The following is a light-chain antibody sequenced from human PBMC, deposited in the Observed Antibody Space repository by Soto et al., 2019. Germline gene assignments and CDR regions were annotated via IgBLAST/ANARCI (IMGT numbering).Light chain of an antibody. V-gene: IGKV3-11*01. CDR3: QQRSNSFT. CDR1: QSVSSY. CDR2: DAS. Sequence: DIVLTQSPSTLSLSPGERATLSCRASQSVSSYLAWYQQKPGQAPRLLIYDASNMATGIPARFSGSGSGTDFTLTISRLEPEDFAVYYCQQRSNSFTFGPGTKVDIK. J-gene: IGKJ3*01.